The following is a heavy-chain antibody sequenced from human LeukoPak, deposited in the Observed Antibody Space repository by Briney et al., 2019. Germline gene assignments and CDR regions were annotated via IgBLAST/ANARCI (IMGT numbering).Heavy chain of an antibody. CDR3: ASTLGASRGVDY. Sequence: SETLSLTCAVYGGSFSGYYWSWIRQPPGKGLEWIGEINHSGSTNYNPSLKSRVTISVDTSKNQFSLKLSSVTAADTAAYYCASTLGASRGVDYWGQGTLVTVSS. V-gene: IGHV4-34*01. D-gene: IGHD1-26*01. CDR1: GGSFSGYY. CDR2: INHSGST. J-gene: IGHJ4*02.